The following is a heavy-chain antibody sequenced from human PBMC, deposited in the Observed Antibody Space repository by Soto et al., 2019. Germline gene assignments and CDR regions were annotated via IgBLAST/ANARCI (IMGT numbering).Heavy chain of an antibody. CDR3: ARDQVSGITIFGVGTSYYGMDV. Sequence: SVKVSCKASGGTFSSYAISWVRQAPGQGLEWMGGIIPIFGTANYAQKFQGRVTITADESTSTAYMELSSLRSEDTAVYYCARDQVSGITIFGVGTSYYGMDVWGQGTTVTVSS. CDR1: GGTFSSYA. J-gene: IGHJ6*02. D-gene: IGHD3-3*01. CDR2: IIPIFGTA. V-gene: IGHV1-69*13.